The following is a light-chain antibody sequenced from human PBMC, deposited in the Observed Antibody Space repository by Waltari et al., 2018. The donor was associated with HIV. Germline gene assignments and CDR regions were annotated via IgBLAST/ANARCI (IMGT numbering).Light chain of an antibody. J-gene: IGKJ1*01. CDR1: QSIRNY. CDR2: EAS. Sequence: DIEVTQPPSPLTASEGDTVSLTCRASQSIRNYLAWYQQKPGRAPQLLISEASSLESGVPSRFSGSGSGTVFTLTISSLQPDDFATYYCLQYDNLWTFGQGTKVE. CDR3: LQYDNLWT. V-gene: IGKV1-5*03.